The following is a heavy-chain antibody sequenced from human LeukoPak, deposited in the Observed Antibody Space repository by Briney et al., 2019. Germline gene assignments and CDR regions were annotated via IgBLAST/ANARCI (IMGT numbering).Heavy chain of an antibody. V-gene: IGHV4-59*01. Sequence: SETLSLTCTVSGGSISSYYWSWIRQPPGKGLEWIGYIYYSGSTNYNPSLKSRVTISVDTSKYQFSLKLSSVTAADTAVYYCARVQVGYDAFDIWGQGTMVTVSS. D-gene: IGHD5-12*01. CDR1: GGSISSYY. J-gene: IGHJ3*02. CDR3: ARVQVGYDAFDI. CDR2: IYYSGST.